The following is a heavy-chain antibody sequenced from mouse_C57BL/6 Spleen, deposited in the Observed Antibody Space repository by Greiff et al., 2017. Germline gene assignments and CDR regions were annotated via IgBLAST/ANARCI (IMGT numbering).Heavy chain of an antibody. V-gene: IGHV5-12*01. CDR1: GFTFSDYY. Sequence: EVMLVESGGGLVQPGGSLKLSCAASGFTFSDYYMYWVRQTPEKRLEWVAYISNGGGSTYYPDTVKGRFTISRDNAKNTLDLQMSRRKSEDTAMYYCARQELGNYFDYWGQGTTLTVSS. D-gene: IGHD4-1*01. CDR2: ISNGGGST. CDR3: ARQELGNYFDY. J-gene: IGHJ2*01.